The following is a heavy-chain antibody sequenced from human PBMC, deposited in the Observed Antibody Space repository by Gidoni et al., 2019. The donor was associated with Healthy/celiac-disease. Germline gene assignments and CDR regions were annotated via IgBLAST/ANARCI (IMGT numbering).Heavy chain of an antibody. D-gene: IGHD6-19*01. V-gene: IGHV3-33*01. CDR2: RWDDGSNK. CDR1: VFTFSSHG. J-gene: IGHJ6*02. CDR3: ARDSSGVPYYYYYGMDV. Sequence: QVHLVESGGGVVQPGRPLRLSCAASVFTFSSHGMHWVRQAQVKGLGWVAVRWDDGSNKYYADSVKVRFTSSRDNSKNTLYLQRNSLRAEDMAVYYCARDSSGVPYYYYYGMDVWGQGTTVTVSS.